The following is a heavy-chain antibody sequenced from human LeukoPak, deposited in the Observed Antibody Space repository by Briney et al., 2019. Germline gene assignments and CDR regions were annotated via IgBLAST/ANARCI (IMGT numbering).Heavy chain of an antibody. CDR3: ARLTEYSSSDAFDI. Sequence: SETLSLTCTVSGGSISSSSYCWGWIRQPPGKGLEWIGSIYYSGSTYYNPSLKSRVTISVDTSKNQFSLKLSSVTAAGTAVYYCARLTEYSSSDAFDIWGQGTMVTVSS. V-gene: IGHV4-39*01. CDR1: GGSISSSSYC. CDR2: IYYSGST. D-gene: IGHD6-6*01. J-gene: IGHJ3*02.